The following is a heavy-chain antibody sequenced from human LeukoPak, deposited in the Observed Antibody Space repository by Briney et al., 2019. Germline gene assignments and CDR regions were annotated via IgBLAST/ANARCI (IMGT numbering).Heavy chain of an antibody. V-gene: IGHV3-30*18. CDR2: ISYNGSNK. Sequence: PGGSLRLSCAASGFTFSSYDMHWVRQAPGKGLEWVAIISYNGSNKYYADSVKGRFTISRDNSKNTLYLEMNSLRAEDTAVYYCAKPYNYGVRGVHFGYWGQGTLVTVSS. CDR1: GFTFSSYD. D-gene: IGHD4-17*01. CDR3: AKPYNYGVRGVHFGY. J-gene: IGHJ4*02.